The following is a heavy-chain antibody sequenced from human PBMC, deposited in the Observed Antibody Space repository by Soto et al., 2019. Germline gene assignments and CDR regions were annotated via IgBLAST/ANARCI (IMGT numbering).Heavy chain of an antibody. CDR2: IIPIFGTA. J-gene: IGHJ4*02. V-gene: IGHV1-69*01. Sequence: QVQLVQSGAEVKKPGSSVKVSCKASGGTFSSYAISWVRQAPGQGLEGMGGIIPIFGTANYAQKFQGRVTITADESTSKAYMELSSLRSEDTAVYYCASDRYDTPHQLDYWGQGTLVTVSS. CDR3: ASDRYDTPHQLDY. CDR1: GGTFSSYA. D-gene: IGHD1-1*01.